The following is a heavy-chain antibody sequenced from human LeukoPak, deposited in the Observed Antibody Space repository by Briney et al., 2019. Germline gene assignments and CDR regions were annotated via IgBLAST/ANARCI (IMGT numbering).Heavy chain of an antibody. V-gene: IGHV3-23*01. CDR3: AKAGGFCSGTSCPTDS. J-gene: IGHJ4*02. Sequence: GGSLRPSCAASGFTVSSNYISWVRQAPGKGLEWVSSISGSGGSKYFADSVTGRFTISRDISMNTLYLQMNSLRAEDTAVYYCAKAGGFCSGTSCPTDSWGQGTLVTVSS. CDR1: GFTVSSNY. CDR2: ISGSGGSK. D-gene: IGHD2-2*01.